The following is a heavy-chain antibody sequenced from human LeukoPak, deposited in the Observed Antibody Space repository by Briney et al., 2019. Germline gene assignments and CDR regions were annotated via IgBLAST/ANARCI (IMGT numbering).Heavy chain of an antibody. V-gene: IGHV3-23*01. CDR1: GFSFNNYA. J-gene: IGHJ4*02. CDR2: IIGSSGST. Sequence: GGSLRLSCVASGFSFNNYAMNWVRQAPGKGLEWVSLIIGSSGSTFYADSVKGRFIISRDKSKNTLYLQMNSLRAEDTAVYYCAKGAYDYIEIAYFDYWGQGSLVTVSS. D-gene: IGHD5-12*01. CDR3: AKGAYDYIEIAYFDY.